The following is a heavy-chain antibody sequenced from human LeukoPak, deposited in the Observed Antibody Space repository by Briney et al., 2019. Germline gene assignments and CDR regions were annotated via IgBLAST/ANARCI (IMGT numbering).Heavy chain of an antibody. D-gene: IGHD3-16*02. CDR2: ISSSGSTI. V-gene: IGHV3-48*03. CDR3: ARGRVSYRLNALDY. J-gene: IGHJ4*02. CDR1: GFTFSSYE. Sequence: PGGSLRLSCAASGFTFSSYEMNWVRQAPGKGLEWVSYISSSGSTIYYADSVKGRFTISRDNAKNSLYLQINSLRAEDTAVYYCARGRVSYRLNALDYWGQGTLVTVSS.